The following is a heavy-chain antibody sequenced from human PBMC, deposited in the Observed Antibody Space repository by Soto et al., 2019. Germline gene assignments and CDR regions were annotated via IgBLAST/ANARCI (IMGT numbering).Heavy chain of an antibody. Sequence: QPGGSLRLSCAASGFTLSGYAMDWVRQAPGKGLEYVSGISSNGVGTYYANSVQGRFTISRDNSKNTVYLQMGSLRPEDMAVYYCARRARPDFYYMDVWGKGTTVTVSS. CDR1: GFTLSGYA. D-gene: IGHD6-6*01. V-gene: IGHV3-64*01. J-gene: IGHJ6*03. CDR3: ARRARPDFYYMDV. CDR2: ISSNGVGT.